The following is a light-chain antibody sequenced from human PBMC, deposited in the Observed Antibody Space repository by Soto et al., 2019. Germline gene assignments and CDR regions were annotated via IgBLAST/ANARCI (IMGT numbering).Light chain of an antibody. V-gene: IGLV2-14*01. CDR2: EVS. CDR1: SNDVGGYNY. CDR3: SSYTSSNTLV. Sequence: QSALTQPASVSGSPGQSITISCTGTSNDVGGYNYVSWYQQYPGSAPKLMIYEVSDRPSGVSNRFSGSKSGNTASLTISGLQAEDEGDYYCSSYTSSNTLVFGGGTKLTVL. J-gene: IGLJ2*01.